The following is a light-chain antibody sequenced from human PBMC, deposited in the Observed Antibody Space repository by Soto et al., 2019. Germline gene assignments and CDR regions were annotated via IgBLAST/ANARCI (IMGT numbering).Light chain of an antibody. CDR1: SSNIGSNT. CDR3: AAWDDSLNGLV. V-gene: IGLV1-44*01. CDR2: NNN. Sequence: QAVVTQPPSASGTPGQRVTISCSGSSSNIGSNTVNWYQQLPGTAPKLLIYNNNQRPSGVPDRFSGSKSGTSASLAISGLQSEDEAAYYCAAWDDSLNGLVFGTGTKLTVL. J-gene: IGLJ1*01.